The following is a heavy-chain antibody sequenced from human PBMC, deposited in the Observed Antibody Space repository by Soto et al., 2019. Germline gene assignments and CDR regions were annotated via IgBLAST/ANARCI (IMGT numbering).Heavy chain of an antibody. CDR3: ARSPEATVTAFDY. V-gene: IGHV4-31*03. CDR2: IYYSGST. CDR1: GGSISSGGYY. Sequence: PSETLSLTCTVSGGSISSGGYYWSWIRQHPGKGLEWFGYIYYSGSTYYNQSLRSRVSISVDTSKNQFSLKLSSVTAADTAVYYCARSPEATVTAFDYWGQGTLVTVSS. J-gene: IGHJ4*02. D-gene: IGHD4-17*01.